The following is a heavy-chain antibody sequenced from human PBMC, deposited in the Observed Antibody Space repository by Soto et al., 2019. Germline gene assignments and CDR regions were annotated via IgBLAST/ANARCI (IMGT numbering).Heavy chain of an antibody. J-gene: IGHJ5*02. Sequence: SETLSLTCTVSGGSISSYYWSWIRQPPGKGLEWIGYIYYSGSTNYNPSLKSRVTISVDTSKNQFSLKLSSVTAADTAVYYCARVTPSSKLEVGYNWFDPWGQGTLVTVSS. CDR2: IYYSGST. CDR3: ARVTPSSKLEVGYNWFDP. CDR1: GGSISSYY. D-gene: IGHD1-1*01. V-gene: IGHV4-59*01.